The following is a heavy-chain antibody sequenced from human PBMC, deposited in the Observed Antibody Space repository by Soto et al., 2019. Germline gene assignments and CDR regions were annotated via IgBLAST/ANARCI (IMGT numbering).Heavy chain of an antibody. CDR3: ARTYDILTGYYGYNWFDP. CDR1: GFTFSDYY. Sequence: PWGSLRLSCAASGFTFSDYYMSWIRQAPGKGLERVSYISSSSSYTNYADSVKGRFTISRDSAKNSLYLQMNSLRAEDTAVYYCARTYDILTGYYGYNWFDPWGQGTLVTVSS. D-gene: IGHD3-9*01. V-gene: IGHV3-11*06. CDR2: ISSSSSYT. J-gene: IGHJ5*02.